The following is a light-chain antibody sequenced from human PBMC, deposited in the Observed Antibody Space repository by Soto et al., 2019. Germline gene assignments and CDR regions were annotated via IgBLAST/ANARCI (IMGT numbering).Light chain of an antibody. Sequence: QSVLTQPPSVSGAPGQRVTISCTGSSSNIGSGYDVHWYQQLPGTAPKLLIFGNSNRPSGVPDRFSGSKSGTSASLAITGLQAEDEADYCCQSYDSSPSGYVFGTGTKLTVL. CDR1: SSNIGSGYD. J-gene: IGLJ1*01. CDR2: GNS. V-gene: IGLV1-40*01. CDR3: QSYDSSPSGYV.